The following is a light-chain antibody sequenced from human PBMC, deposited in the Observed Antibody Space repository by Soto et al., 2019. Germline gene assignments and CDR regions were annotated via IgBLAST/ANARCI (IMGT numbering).Light chain of an antibody. CDR3: QQYDTYPWT. V-gene: IGKV1-5*01. Sequence: DIQMTQSPSTLSASVGDGVTITCRASQCISRWLAWYQQKPGKAPKFLIYDASSLESGVPSRFSGSGSGTEFTLTISRLQPDDFATYYCQQYDTYPWTFGQGTTVDIK. CDR1: QCISRW. CDR2: DAS. J-gene: IGKJ1*01.